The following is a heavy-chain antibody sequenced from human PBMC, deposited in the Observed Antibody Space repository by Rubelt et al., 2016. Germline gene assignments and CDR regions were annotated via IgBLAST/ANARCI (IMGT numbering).Heavy chain of an antibody. CDR1: GGSISTYY. J-gene: IGHJ6*03. Sequence: QVQLQESGPGLVKPSETLSLTCSVSGGSISTYYWSWIRQPPGKGLEWIGYVYYSGTTNYNASLESRGTISPDTPKNQFSRGLRSVAAADTAVYYCARRVYAYYYYIDVWGTGTTVTVSS. D-gene: IGHD5/OR15-5a*01. CDR3: ARRVYAYYYYIDV. CDR2: VYYSGTT. V-gene: IGHV4-59*08.